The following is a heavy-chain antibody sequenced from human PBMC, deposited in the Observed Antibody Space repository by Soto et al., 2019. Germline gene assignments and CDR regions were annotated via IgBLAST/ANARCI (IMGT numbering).Heavy chain of an antibody. J-gene: IGHJ5*02. Sequence: SETLSLTCTVSGASISNYFWTWIRQPAGKGLDWIGRISTSGTTNYNPSLKSRVTMSVDTSKNHFSLNLSSVTAADTAVYYCGREAGPDRWFDPWGQGTLVTVS. CDR2: ISTSGTT. CDR1: GASISNYF. V-gene: IGHV4-4*07. D-gene: IGHD6-19*01. CDR3: GREAGPDRWFDP.